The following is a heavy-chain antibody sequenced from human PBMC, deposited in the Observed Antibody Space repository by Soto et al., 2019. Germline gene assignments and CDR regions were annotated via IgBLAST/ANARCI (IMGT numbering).Heavy chain of an antibody. J-gene: IGHJ3*02. CDR2: ISGSGGST. D-gene: IGHD3-22*01. CDR1: GFTFSSYA. CDR3: AKDGGYYDSSGYTRFAFDI. Sequence: GSLRLSCAASGFTFSSYAMSWVRQAPGKGLEWVSAISGSGGSTYYADSVKGRFTISRDNSKNTLYLQMNSLRAEDTAVYYCAKDGGYYDSSGYTRFAFDIWGQETMVTISS. V-gene: IGHV3-23*01.